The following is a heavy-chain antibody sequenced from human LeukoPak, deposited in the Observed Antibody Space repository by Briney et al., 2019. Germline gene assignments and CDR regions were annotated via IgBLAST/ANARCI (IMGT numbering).Heavy chain of an antibody. CDR1: GFTFDDYA. CDR2: ISWNSGSI. CDR3: ARGGGSYYFYYFDY. J-gene: IGHJ4*02. D-gene: IGHD1-26*01. V-gene: IGHV3-9*01. Sequence: PGGSLRLSCAASGFTFDDYAMHWVRQAPGKGLEWVSGISWNSGSIGYADSVKGRFTISRDNAKNSLYLQMNSLRAEDTAVYFCARGGGSYYFYYFDYWGQGTLVTVSS.